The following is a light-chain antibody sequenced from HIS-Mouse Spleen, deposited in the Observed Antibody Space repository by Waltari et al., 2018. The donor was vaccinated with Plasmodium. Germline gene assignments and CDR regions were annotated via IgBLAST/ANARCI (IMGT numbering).Light chain of an antibody. CDR2: QGS. CDR1: KLGDKY. V-gene: IGLV3-1*01. J-gene: IGLJ2*01. Sequence: SYELTQPPSVSVPPGQTASITCSGDKLGDKYACWHQQKPGQSPVLVISQGSKRPSGIPERFSGSNSGNTATLTISGTQAMDEADYYCQAWDSSTVVFGGGTKLTVL. CDR3: QAWDSSTVV.